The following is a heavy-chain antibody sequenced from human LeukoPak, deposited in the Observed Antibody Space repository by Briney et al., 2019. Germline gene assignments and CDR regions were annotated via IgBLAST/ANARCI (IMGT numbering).Heavy chain of an antibody. Sequence: SETLSLTCTVSGGSISTSNYYWGWIRQPPGKGLEWIGNIFYSGSTYYSPSLRSRVTISLDTSRNQFSLKLNSVTAADTAVYYCARVFTMVRGVIISHYYYYMDVWGKGTTVTISS. CDR2: IFYSGST. CDR3: ARVFTMVRGVIISHYYYYMDV. J-gene: IGHJ6*03. V-gene: IGHV4-39*07. CDR1: GGSISTSNYY. D-gene: IGHD3-10*01.